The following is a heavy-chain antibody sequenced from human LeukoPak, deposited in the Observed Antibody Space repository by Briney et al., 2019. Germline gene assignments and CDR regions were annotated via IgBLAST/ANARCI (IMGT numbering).Heavy chain of an antibody. CDR1: GGSFSGYY. Sequence: NPSETLSLTCAVYGGSFSGYYWSWIRQPPGKGLEWIGEINHSGSTNYNPSLKSRVTISVDTSKNQFSLKLSSVTAADTAVYYCARPGTGYGSIDYWGQGTLVTVSS. D-gene: IGHD5-18*01. V-gene: IGHV4-34*01. J-gene: IGHJ4*02. CDR3: ARPGTGYGSIDY. CDR2: INHSGST.